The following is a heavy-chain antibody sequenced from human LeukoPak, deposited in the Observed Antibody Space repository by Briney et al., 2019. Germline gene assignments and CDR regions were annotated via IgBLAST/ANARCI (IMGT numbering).Heavy chain of an antibody. CDR2: IYPGDSNT. V-gene: IGHV5-51*01. CDR3: ARHLAFDI. J-gene: IGHJ3*02. Sequence: GESLKISCKGSGYSFTSYSIGWVRQIPGKGLEWMGIIYPGDSNTRYSPSFQGQVTISADKSISTAYLQWISLKASDTAIYYCARHLAFDIWGQGTMVTVSS. CDR1: GYSFTSYS.